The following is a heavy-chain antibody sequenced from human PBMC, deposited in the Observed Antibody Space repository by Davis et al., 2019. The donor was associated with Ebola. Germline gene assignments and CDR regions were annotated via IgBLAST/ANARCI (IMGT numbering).Heavy chain of an antibody. CDR3: AKGFGYGEYFDL. V-gene: IGHV3-23*01. D-gene: IGHD5-12*01. CDR2: ISGSGGST. Sequence: GGSLRLSCAASGFTFSSYAMSWVRQTPGKGLEWVSAISGSGGSTYYADSVKGRFTISRDNSKNTLYLQMNSLRAEDTAVYYCAKGFGYGEYFDLWGRGTLVTVSS. J-gene: IGHJ2*01. CDR1: GFTFSSYA.